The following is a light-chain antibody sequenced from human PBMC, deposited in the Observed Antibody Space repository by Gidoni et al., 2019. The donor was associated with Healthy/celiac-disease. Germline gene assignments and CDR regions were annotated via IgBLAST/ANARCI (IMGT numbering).Light chain of an antibody. V-gene: IGKV1-39*01. CDR2: AAA. Sequence: DIQLTQSPPSLSASVVDRVTITCRASRSISSNLNCYQQKPGKATKLLIYAAASLRSEVPATFSGSGSGTDLALTISSLQPEDFATYYCQQSYSTPPSTFGQGTKLEIK. J-gene: IGKJ2*01. CDR3: QQSYSTPPST. CDR1: RSISSN.